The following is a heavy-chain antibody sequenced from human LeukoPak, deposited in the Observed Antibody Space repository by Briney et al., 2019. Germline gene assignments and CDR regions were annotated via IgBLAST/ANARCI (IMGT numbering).Heavy chain of an antibody. Sequence: PGGPLRLSGPASGFTFISYPMHGVGQAQAKGREGVAVISYDGSNKYYADSVKGRFTISRDNSKNTLYLQMNRLRAQDTAVYYCARGGLLWFGELWGDYWGQGTLVTVSS. CDR3: ARGGLLWFGELWGDY. J-gene: IGHJ4*02. CDR1: GFTFISYP. CDR2: ISYDGSNK. V-gene: IGHV3-30*04. D-gene: IGHD3-10*01.